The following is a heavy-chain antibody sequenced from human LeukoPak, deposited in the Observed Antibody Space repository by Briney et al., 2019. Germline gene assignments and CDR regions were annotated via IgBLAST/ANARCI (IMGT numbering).Heavy chain of an antibody. CDR2: IYYSGST. Sequence: TPSETLSLTCTVSDGSISSYYWSWIRQPPGKGLEWIGYIYYSGSTNYNPSLKSRVTISVDTSKNQFSLKLSSVTAADTAVYYCARGSTSWAFDYWGQGTLVTVSS. V-gene: IGHV4-59*01. CDR1: DGSISSYY. CDR3: ARGSTSWAFDY. D-gene: IGHD5/OR15-5a*01. J-gene: IGHJ4*02.